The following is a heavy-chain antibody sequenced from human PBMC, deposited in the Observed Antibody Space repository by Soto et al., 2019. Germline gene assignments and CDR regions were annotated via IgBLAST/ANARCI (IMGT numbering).Heavy chain of an antibody. V-gene: IGHV1-69*01. CDR1: GGTFSSYS. Sequence: QVQLVQSGAQVKKPGSSVKVSCKASGGTFSSYSINWVRQAPGQGLEWMGEIIPICGTANYAQKFQGRVTITADESTSTAHMELSSLRSEDTAVYYCARDGGRHSGGIDYWGQGTLVTVSS. D-gene: IGHD1-26*01. J-gene: IGHJ4*02. CDR2: IIPICGTA. CDR3: ARDGGRHSGGIDY.